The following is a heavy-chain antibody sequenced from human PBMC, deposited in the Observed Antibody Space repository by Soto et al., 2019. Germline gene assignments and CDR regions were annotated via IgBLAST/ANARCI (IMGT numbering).Heavy chain of an antibody. Sequence: GGSLRLSCAASGFTFSSYWMSWVRQAPGKGLEWVANIKQDGSEKYYVDSVKGRFTISRDNAKNSLYLQMNSLRAEDTAVYYCARDLVVYRYDFWSSKTSGEDYMDVWGKGTTVTVSS. CDR1: GFTFSSYW. CDR2: IKQDGSEK. D-gene: IGHD3-3*01. CDR3: ARDLVVYRYDFWSSKTSGEDYMDV. J-gene: IGHJ6*03. V-gene: IGHV3-7*01.